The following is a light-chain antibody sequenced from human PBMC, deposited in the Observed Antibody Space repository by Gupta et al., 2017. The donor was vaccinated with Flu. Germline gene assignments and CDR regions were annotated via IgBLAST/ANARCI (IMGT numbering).Light chain of an antibody. CDR1: NSNIGSNY. CDR3: ATWDDSLSAVV. J-gene: IGLJ2*01. V-gene: IGLV1-47*01. Sequence: RVTFSCSGGNSNIGSNYVYWYQQLPVAAPKRIIYKSNQRPSGVPDRFSGSKCGTSASLAISGLRAEDEAEYYCATWDDSLSAVVFGGGTKLTVL. CDR2: KSN.